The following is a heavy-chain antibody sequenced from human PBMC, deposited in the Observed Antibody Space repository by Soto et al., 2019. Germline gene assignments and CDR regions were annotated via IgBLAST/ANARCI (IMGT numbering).Heavy chain of an antibody. CDR3: ARVRGDGSYYYYGMDV. CDR1: GGSISSGDYY. V-gene: IGHV4-30-4*01. D-gene: IGHD5-12*01. CDR2: IYYSGST. J-gene: IGHJ6*02. Sequence: PSETLSLTCTVSGGSISSGDYYWSWIRQPPGKGLEWIGYIYYSGSTYYNPSLKSRVTISVDTSKNQFSLKLSSVAAADTAVYYCARVRGDGSYYYYGMDVWGQGTTVTVSS.